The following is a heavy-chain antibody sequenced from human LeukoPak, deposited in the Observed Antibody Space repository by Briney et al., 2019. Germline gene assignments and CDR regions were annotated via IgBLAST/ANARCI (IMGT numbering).Heavy chain of an antibody. Sequence: SETLSLTCTVSGGSISSYYWSWIRQPPGKGLEWIGYIYYSGSTNYNPSLKSRVTISVDTSKNQFSLELSSVTAADTAVYYCARFGELFDSGAFDIWGQGTMVTVSS. J-gene: IGHJ3*02. V-gene: IGHV4-59*01. CDR3: ARFGELFDSGAFDI. CDR2: IYYSGST. D-gene: IGHD1-26*01. CDR1: GGSISSYY.